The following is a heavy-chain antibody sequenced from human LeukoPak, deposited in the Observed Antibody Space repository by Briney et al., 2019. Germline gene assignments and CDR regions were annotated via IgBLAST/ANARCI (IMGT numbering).Heavy chain of an antibody. V-gene: IGHV3-23*01. CDR3: AIPDSSGFYFSIRFDY. Sequence: GGSLRLSCAASGFTFSSYAMSWVRQAPGKGLEWVSAISGSGGSTYYADSVKGRFTISRANSKNTVYLQMNSLRADDTAVYYCAIPDSSGFYFSIRFDYWGQGTLVTVSS. CDR1: GFTFSSYA. J-gene: IGHJ4*02. D-gene: IGHD3-22*01. CDR2: ISGSGGST.